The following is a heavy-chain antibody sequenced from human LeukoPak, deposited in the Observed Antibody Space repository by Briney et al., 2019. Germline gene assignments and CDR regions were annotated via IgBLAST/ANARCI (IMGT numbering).Heavy chain of an antibody. Sequence: SETLSLTCNVSGASISSSSYYWGWIRQPPGKGLEWIGTSGSAYYNPSLKSRVTISVDTSKNQFSLKLSSVTAADTAVYYCARQGGSGRSYDYWGQGTLVTVSS. D-gene: IGHD3-10*01. CDR3: ARQGGSGRSYDY. CDR2: SGSA. J-gene: IGHJ4*02. V-gene: IGHV4-39*01. CDR1: GASISSSSYY.